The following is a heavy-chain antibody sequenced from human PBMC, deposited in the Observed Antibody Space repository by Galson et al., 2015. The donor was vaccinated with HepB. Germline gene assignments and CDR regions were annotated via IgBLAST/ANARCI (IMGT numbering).Heavy chain of an antibody. CDR2: INHSGSA. Sequence: ETLSLTCAVYGGSFSGYYWSWIRQPPGKGLEWIGEINHSGSANYNPSLKSRISISVDTSKKQISLKLSSVTAADTAVYYCARGRLARGSLAAAAPFDYWGQGTLVTVSS. D-gene: IGHD6-13*01. V-gene: IGHV4-34*01. CDR3: ARGRLARGSLAAAAPFDY. CDR1: GGSFSGYY. J-gene: IGHJ4*02.